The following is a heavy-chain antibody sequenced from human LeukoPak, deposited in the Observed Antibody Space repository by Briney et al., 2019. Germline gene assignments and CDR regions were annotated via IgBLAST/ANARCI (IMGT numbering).Heavy chain of an antibody. CDR3: ARARPRYSSSWYGRGNWFDP. V-gene: IGHV4-34*01. D-gene: IGHD6-13*01. J-gene: IGHJ5*02. CDR2: INHSGST. Sequence: SETLSLTCAVYGGPFSGYYWSWIRQPPGKGLEWIGEINHSGSTNYNPSLKSRVTISVDTSKNQFSLKLSSVTAADTAVYYCARARPRYSSSWYGRGNWFDPWGQGTLVTVSS. CDR1: GGPFSGYY.